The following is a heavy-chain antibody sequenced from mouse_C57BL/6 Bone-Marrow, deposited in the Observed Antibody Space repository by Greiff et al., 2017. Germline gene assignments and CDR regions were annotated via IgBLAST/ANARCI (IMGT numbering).Heavy chain of an antibody. CDR3: AEMGREGYFDV. Sequence: QVQLQQPGAELVKPGASVKLSCKASGYTFTSYWMHWVKQRPGQGLEWIGMIHPNSGSTNYNEKFKSKATLTVDKSSSTAYMQLSSLTSEDSAVYYGAEMGREGYFDVWGTGTTVTVSA. V-gene: IGHV1-64*01. J-gene: IGHJ1*03. CDR1: GYTFTSYW. D-gene: IGHD4-1*01. CDR2: IHPNSGST.